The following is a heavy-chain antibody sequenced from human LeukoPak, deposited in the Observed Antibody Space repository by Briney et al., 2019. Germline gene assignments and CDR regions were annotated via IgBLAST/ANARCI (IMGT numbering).Heavy chain of an antibody. V-gene: IGHV3-21*01. CDR1: RFTFSSYG. CDR3: ARGRTGDLFGYMDV. CDR2: ISSSSSYI. J-gene: IGHJ6*03. Sequence: AGGSLRLSCAASRFTFSSYGMHWVRQAPGKGLEWVSSISSSSSYIYYADSVKGRFTISRDNAKNSLYLQMNSLRAEDTAVYYCARGRTGDLFGYMDVWGKGTTVTISS. D-gene: IGHD7-27*01.